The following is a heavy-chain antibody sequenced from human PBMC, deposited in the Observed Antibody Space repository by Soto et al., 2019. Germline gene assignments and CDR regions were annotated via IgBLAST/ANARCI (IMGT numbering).Heavy chain of an antibody. CDR2: IYYTGST. CDR1: GGSIRSYY. Sequence: QVQLQESGPGLVKPSETLSLTCTVSGGSIRSYYWNWIRQPPGKGLEWIGHIYYTGSTNHNPSLKSRVTMSVDTSKHQFSLKLSSVTAADTAVYYCAREGPFEYSSSSNWFDSWGQGTLVTVSS. D-gene: IGHD6-6*01. J-gene: IGHJ5*01. V-gene: IGHV4-59*01. CDR3: AREGPFEYSSSSNWFDS.